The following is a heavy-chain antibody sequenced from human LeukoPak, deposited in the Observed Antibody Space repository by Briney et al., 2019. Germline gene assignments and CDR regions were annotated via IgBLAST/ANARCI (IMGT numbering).Heavy chain of an antibody. CDR2: IWYDGSNK. D-gene: IGHD2/OR15-2a*01. J-gene: IGHJ4*02. V-gene: IGHV3-33*08. Sequence: GGSLRLSCAASGFTFSSYGMHWVRQAPGKGLEWVAVIWYDGSNKYYADSVKGRFTISRDNSKDTLYLQMSSLGAEDTAVYYCANNFDYWGQGTLVTVSS. CDR1: GFTFSSYG. CDR3: ANNFDY.